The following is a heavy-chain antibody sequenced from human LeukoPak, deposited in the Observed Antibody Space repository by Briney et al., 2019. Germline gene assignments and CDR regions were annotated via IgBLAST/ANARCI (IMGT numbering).Heavy chain of an antibody. CDR2: IYSDNT. CDR3: ARRAGAYSHPYDY. CDR1: GFTDSSNS. V-gene: IGHV3-53*01. Sequence: QSGGSLRLSCTVSGFTDSSNSMSWVRQAPGKGLDWVSFIYSDNTHYSDSVKGRFTISRDNSKNTLYLQMNSLRAEDTAVYYCARRAGAYSHPYDYWGQGTLVTVSS. J-gene: IGHJ4*02. D-gene: IGHD4/OR15-4a*01.